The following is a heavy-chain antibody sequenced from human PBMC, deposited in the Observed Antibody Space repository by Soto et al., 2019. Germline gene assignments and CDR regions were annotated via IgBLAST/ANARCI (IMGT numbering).Heavy chain of an antibody. CDR2: IYYSGST. D-gene: IGHD5-18*01. CDR3: ARGYSYGYVGYYYYMDV. V-gene: IGHV4-59*08. Sequence: SETLSLTCTVSGGSISSYYWSWIRQPPGKGLEWIGYIYYSGSTNYNPSLKSRVTISVDTSKNQFSLKLSSVTAADTAVYYCARGYSYGYVGYYYYMDVWGKGTTVTVSS. CDR1: GGSISSYY. J-gene: IGHJ6*03.